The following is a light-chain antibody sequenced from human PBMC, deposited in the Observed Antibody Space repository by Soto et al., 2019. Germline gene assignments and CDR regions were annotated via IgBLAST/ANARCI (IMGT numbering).Light chain of an antibody. CDR1: NSNIRRYS. V-gene: IGLV1-44*01. CDR3: AAWDDNLNGPL. Sequence: QAALTQPPSLSGTPGQRVTISCSGSNSNIRRYSVNWYQHFPGTAPKILIYSDDERPSGVPARFSGSKSGTTASLAISGLQSEDEAEYYCAAWDDNLNGPLFGGGTKVTVL. CDR2: SDD. J-gene: IGLJ3*02.